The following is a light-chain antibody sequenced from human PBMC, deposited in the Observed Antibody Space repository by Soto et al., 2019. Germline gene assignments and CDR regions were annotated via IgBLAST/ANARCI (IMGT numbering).Light chain of an antibody. CDR3: QQYGSSPPWT. V-gene: IGKV3-20*01. CDR2: GAS. Sequence: EIVLTQSPGTLSLSPGERATLSCRTSQSISSSYLVWYQQKPCQAPRLLIYGASRRATGIPDRFSGSGSGTDFTLTISRLEPEDFAVYYCQQYGSSPPWTFGQGTKVDIK. CDR1: QSISSSY. J-gene: IGKJ1*01.